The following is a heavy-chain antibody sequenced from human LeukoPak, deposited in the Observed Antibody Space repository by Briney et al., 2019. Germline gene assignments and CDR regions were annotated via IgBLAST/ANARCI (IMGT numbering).Heavy chain of an antibody. J-gene: IGHJ6*02. CDR1: GGSISSHY. CDR3: ATVSMTATPYYGMDV. Sequence: PSETLSLTCTVSGGSISSHYWSWIRQPPGKGLEWIGFIYYSGSTSYNPSLKSRVTISLDTSKNQFSLKLSSVTAADTAVYCCATVSMTATPYYGMDVWGQGTTVTVSS. D-gene: IGHD2-15*01. V-gene: IGHV4-59*11. CDR2: IYYSGST.